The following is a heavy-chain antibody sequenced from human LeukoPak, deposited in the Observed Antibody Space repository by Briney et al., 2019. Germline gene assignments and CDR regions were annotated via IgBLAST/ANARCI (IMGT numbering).Heavy chain of an antibody. CDR1: GFTFSSYA. CDR2: IYSGGST. Sequence: GGSLRLSCAASGFTFSSYAMSWVRQAPGKGLEWVSVIYSGGSTYYADSVKGRFTISRDNSKNTLYLQMNSLRAEDTAVYYCAREGVGATLLAWGQGTLVTVSS. CDR3: AREGVGATLLA. D-gene: IGHD1-26*01. J-gene: IGHJ4*02. V-gene: IGHV3-53*01.